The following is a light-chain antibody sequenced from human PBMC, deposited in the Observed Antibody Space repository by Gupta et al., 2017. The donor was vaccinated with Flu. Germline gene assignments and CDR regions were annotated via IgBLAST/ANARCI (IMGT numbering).Light chain of an antibody. V-gene: IGKV2-28*01. CDR1: QSLLHSNGYNY. Sequence: ISCRSSQSLLHSNGYNYLDWYLQKPGQSPQLLIYLGSNRASGVPDRFSGSGSGTDFTLKISRVEAEDVGIYFCMQALQTSWTFGQGTKVEIK. CDR3: MQALQTSWT. CDR2: LGS. J-gene: IGKJ1*01.